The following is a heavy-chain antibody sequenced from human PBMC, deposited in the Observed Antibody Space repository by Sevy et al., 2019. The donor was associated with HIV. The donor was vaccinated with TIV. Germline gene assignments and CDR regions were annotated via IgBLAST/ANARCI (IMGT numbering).Heavy chain of an antibody. V-gene: IGHV3-15*01. Sequence: GGSLRLSRAASGFTFTYAWMNWVRQAPGKGLEWVGRIKAKADGGTIDYAAPVRGRFTISRDDSKHTLYLQMSNLKTEDTAVYYCTTDPIILLMVTDGVDVWGQGTTVTVSS. D-gene: IGHD2-8*01. CDR3: TTDPIILLMVTDGVDV. J-gene: IGHJ6*02. CDR2: IKAKADGGTI. CDR1: GFTFTYAW.